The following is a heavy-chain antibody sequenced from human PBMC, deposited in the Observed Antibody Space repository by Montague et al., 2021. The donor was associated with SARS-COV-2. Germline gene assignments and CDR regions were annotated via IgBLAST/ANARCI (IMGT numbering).Heavy chain of an antibody. Sequence: SETLSLTCTVSGGSISSSNYYWGWIRQPPGKGLEWIGNMYYSGSTYYNPSLKSRVTISIDTSKNQFSLKLSSVTAADTAVYYCARDDIVLQGVTKGMDVWRQGTTVTVSS. V-gene: IGHV4-39*07. CDR1: GGSISSSNYY. CDR3: ARDDIVLQGVTKGMDV. J-gene: IGHJ6*02. D-gene: IGHD3-10*01. CDR2: MYYSGST.